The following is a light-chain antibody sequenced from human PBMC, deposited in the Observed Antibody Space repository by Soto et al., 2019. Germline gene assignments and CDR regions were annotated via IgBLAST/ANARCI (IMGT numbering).Light chain of an antibody. Sequence: DVQMTQYPSSLSASVGDRVTITCRASQDINTLLAWYQQKAEKAPKSLIYAASSLQPGVPSRFSGSQSGTDFTLTISSLQPEDSANYYCQQYNIYPLTFGGGTKVEIK. CDR1: QDINTL. V-gene: IGKV1D-16*01. J-gene: IGKJ4*01. CDR3: QQYNIYPLT. CDR2: AAS.